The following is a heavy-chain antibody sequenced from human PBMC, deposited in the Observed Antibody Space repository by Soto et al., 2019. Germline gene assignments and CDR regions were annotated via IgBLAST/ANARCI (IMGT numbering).Heavy chain of an antibody. CDR1: GYTFTSYG. D-gene: IGHD2-2*01. CDR2: ISAYNGNT. J-gene: IGHJ5*02. Sequence: GASVKVSCKASGYTFTSYGISWVRQAPGQGLEWMGWISAYNGNTNYAQKLQGRVTMTTDTSTSTAYMELRSLRSDDTAVYYCARGRDVVVPAAMPGLFGDWFDPWGQGTLVTVSS. V-gene: IGHV1-18*01. CDR3: ARGRDVVVPAAMPGLFGDWFDP.